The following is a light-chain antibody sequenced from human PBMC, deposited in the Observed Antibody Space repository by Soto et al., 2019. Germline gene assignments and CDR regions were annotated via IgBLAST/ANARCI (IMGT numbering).Light chain of an antibody. CDR2: DAS. V-gene: IGKV1-5*01. Sequence: DIQMTQSPSTLSASVGDTVTVTCRASQSVSGWLAWYQQKPGEAPKLLIYDASALESGVPSRFSGSGSGTNFILTISSLQPDDFATYYCQHYGGLWTFGLGTKVDI. CDR1: QSVSGW. CDR3: QHYGGLWT. J-gene: IGKJ1*01.